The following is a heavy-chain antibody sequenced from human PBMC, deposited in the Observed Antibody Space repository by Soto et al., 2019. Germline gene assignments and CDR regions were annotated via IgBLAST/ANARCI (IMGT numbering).Heavy chain of an antibody. CDR3: AREGGSGSYRGYYFDY. Sequence: QVQLVQSGAEVKKPGSSVKVSCKASGGTFSSYAISWVRQAPGQGLEWMGGIIPIFGTANYAQKFQGRVTITADEATSTAYMELSSLRSEDTAVYYCAREGGSGSYRGYYFDYWGQGTLVTVSS. CDR1: GGTFSSYA. D-gene: IGHD3-10*01. J-gene: IGHJ4*02. V-gene: IGHV1-69*01. CDR2: IIPIFGTA.